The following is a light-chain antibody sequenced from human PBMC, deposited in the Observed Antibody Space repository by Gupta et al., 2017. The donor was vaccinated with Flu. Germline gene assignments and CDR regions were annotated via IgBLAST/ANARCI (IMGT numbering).Light chain of an antibody. CDR1: SSDVGGYNY. CDR3: RSYTSSNTRV. J-gene: IGLJ3*02. V-gene: IGLV2-14*01. Sequence: HSALTQPASVSGSPGQSITISCTGTSSDVGGYNYVSWFQQHPGKAPKLLIYEVSHRPSGVSDRFSGSRSGNTASLTISGLRAEDEADYYCRSYTSSNTRVFGGGTKLTVL. CDR2: EVS.